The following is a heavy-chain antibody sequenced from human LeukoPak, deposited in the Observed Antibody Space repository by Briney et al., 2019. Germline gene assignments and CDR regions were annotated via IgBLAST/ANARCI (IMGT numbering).Heavy chain of an antibody. D-gene: IGHD2-2*01. V-gene: IGHV1-69*05. J-gene: IGHJ4*02. Sequence: VASVKVSCKASGGTFSSYAISWVRQAPGQGLEWMGGIIPSFGTANYAQKFQGRVTITTDESTSTAYMELSSLRSEDTAVYYCARTYCSSTSCLYYFDYWGQGTLVTVSS. CDR2: IIPSFGTA. CDR1: GGTFSSYA. CDR3: ARTYCSSTSCLYYFDY.